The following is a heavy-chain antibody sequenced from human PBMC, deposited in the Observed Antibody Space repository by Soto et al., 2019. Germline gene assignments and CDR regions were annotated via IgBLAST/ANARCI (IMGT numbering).Heavy chain of an antibody. Sequence: GGSLRLSCAASGFTFDDYAMHWVRQAPGKGLEWVSGISWNSGSIGYADSVKGRFTISRDNAKNSLYLQMNSLRAEDTALYYCAKDMGEEKATGLDVWGKGTTVTVSS. D-gene: IGHD3-16*01. CDR1: GFTFDDYA. J-gene: IGHJ6*04. CDR3: AKDMGEEKATGLDV. V-gene: IGHV3-9*01. CDR2: ISWNSGSI.